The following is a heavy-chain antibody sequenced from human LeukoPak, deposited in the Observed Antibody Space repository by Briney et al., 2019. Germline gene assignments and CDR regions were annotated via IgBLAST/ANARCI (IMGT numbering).Heavy chain of an antibody. Sequence: SETLSLTCTVSGGSISSYYWSWIRQPPGKGLEWIGYIYYSGSTNYNPSLKSRVTISVDTSKNQFPLKLSSVTAADTAVYYCARAVVVVAATWGGNWFDPWGQGTLVTVSS. J-gene: IGHJ5*02. CDR3: ARAVVVVAATWGGNWFDP. CDR2: IYYSGST. V-gene: IGHV4-59*01. D-gene: IGHD2-15*01. CDR1: GGSISSYY.